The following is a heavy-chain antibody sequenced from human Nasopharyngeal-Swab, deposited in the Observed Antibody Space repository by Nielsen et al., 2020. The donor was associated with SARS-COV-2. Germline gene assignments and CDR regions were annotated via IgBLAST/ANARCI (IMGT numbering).Heavy chain of an antibody. CDR2: IKNDGSEK. V-gene: IGHV3-7*03. J-gene: IGHJ6*03. Sequence: GESLKISCAATGLSFSGYWMTWVRQAPGKGLEWVANIKNDGSEKYYGDSVKGRFTIFRDNAKNSLFLQMSTLRAEDTAVYYCAKITADYDFWSHQYYYYMDVWGKGTTVTVSS. CDR3: AKITADYDFWSHQYYYYMDV. CDR1: GLSFSGYW. D-gene: IGHD3-3*01.